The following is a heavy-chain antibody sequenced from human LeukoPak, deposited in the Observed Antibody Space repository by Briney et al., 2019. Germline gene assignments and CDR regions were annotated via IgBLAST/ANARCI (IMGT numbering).Heavy chain of an antibody. CDR3: AKDRGYSGSDGAFDF. D-gene: IGHD1-26*01. CDR1: GFTFSSYE. Sequence: PGGSLRLSCAASGFTFSSYEMNWVRQAPGKGLEWISYISSSGSTIYYADSVKGRFTISRDNAKNSLYLQMNSLRPEDMALYYCAKDRGYSGSDGAFDFWGQGTMVTVSS. CDR2: ISSSGSTI. V-gene: IGHV3-48*03. J-gene: IGHJ3*01.